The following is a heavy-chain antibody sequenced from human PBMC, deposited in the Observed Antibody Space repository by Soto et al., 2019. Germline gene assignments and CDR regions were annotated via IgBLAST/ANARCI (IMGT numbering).Heavy chain of an antibody. V-gene: IGHV4-61*01. J-gene: IGHJ4*02. CDR2: VYYSGTT. CDR3: ARTTAVPNSLRSRYFFDY. Sequence: PSETLSLTCSVSGGSVSDKTYYWSWIRQPPGKRLEWIGYVYYSGTTNYNPSLKSRATISVALSKNQFSLRLSSVTTADTALYYCARTTAVPNSLRSRYFFDYWGQGTLVTVSS. CDR1: GGSVSDKTYY. D-gene: IGHD4-17*01.